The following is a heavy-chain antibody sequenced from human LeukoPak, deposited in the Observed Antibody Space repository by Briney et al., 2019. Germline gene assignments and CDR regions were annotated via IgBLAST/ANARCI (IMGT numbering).Heavy chain of an antibody. J-gene: IGHJ4*02. Sequence: SETLSLTCAVSGGPFSGYFWSWIRQSSGKGLEWIGEIHNSGTTNYNPSLNSRVTISEDTSKNQLYLNLRSVTAAAAAVYYCARRYYYNLGSFPFDFWGPGPLVTVSS. V-gene: IGHV4-34*01. CDR2: IHNSGTT. D-gene: IGHD3-10*01. CDR1: GGPFSGYF. CDR3: ARRYYYNLGSFPFDF.